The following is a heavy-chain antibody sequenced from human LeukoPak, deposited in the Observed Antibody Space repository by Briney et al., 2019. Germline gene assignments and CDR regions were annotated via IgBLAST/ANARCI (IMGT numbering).Heavy chain of an antibody. Sequence: GGSLRLSCAASGFTFDDYAMHWVGQAPGKGLEWVSLISGDGGSTYYADSVKGRFTISRDNSKNSLYLQMNSLRTEDTALYYCAKDMVIAVAGRYYYYYYGMDVWGQGTTVTVSS. CDR1: GFTFDDYA. CDR2: ISGDGGST. D-gene: IGHD6-19*01. CDR3: AKDMVIAVAGRYYYYYYGMDV. V-gene: IGHV3-43*02. J-gene: IGHJ6*02.